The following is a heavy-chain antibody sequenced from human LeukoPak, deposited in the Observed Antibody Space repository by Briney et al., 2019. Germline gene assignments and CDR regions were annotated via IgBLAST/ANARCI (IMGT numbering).Heavy chain of an antibody. D-gene: IGHD2-21*02. J-gene: IGHJ4*02. CDR1: GFTFSSYS. CDR2: ISGSGGST. V-gene: IGHV3-23*01. CDR3: ARGPPYCGGDCNYFDY. Sequence: WGSLRLSCAASGFTFSSYSMNWVRQAPGKGLEWVSAISGSGGSTYYADSVKGRFTISRDNSKNTLYLQMNSLRAEDTAVYYCARGPPYCGGDCNYFDYWGQGTLVTVSS.